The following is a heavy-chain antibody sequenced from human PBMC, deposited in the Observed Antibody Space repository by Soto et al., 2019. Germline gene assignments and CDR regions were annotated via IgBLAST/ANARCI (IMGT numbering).Heavy chain of an antibody. V-gene: IGHV4-39*01. CDR1: GGSISSGSYY. CDR3: VNYSSAAKGNFDY. CDR2: IFYTGTT. J-gene: IGHJ4*02. D-gene: IGHD2-2*01. Sequence: QLLLQESGPGLVKPSETLSLTCTVSGGSISSGSYYWGWIRQPPGKGLEWIGSIFYTGTTYYTPSLKSRVNISVDTSKNQLSLSLSSVTAADTAVYYCVNYSSAAKGNFDYWGKGTLVTVSS.